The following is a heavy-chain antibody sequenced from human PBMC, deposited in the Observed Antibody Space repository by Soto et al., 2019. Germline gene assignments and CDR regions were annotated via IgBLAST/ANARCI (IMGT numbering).Heavy chain of an antibody. CDR2: IIPIFGTA. CDR3: AREGGYYTVKRMVYGLYYFDY. J-gene: IGHJ4*02. V-gene: IGHV1-69*01. CDR1: GGTFSSYA. Sequence: QVQLVQSGAEVKKPGSSVKVSCKASGGTFSSYAISWVRQAPGQGLEWMGGIIPIFGTANYAQKFQGRVTITADESTSTAYMELSSLRSEDTAVYYCAREGGYYTVKRMVYGLYYFDYWGQGTLVTVSS. D-gene: IGHD2-8*01.